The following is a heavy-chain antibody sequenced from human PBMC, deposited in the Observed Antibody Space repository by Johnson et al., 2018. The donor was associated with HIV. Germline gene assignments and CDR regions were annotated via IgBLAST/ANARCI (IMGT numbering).Heavy chain of an antibody. Sequence: VQLVESGGGLVKPGGSLRLSCAASGFTFSNAWMSWVSQAPGKGLEWVGRIKSKTDGGTTDYAAPVKGRFTISRDDSKNTLYLQMNSLKIEDTAVYYCTDYNFWTKRAFDIWGQGTMVTVSS. CDR3: TDYNFWTKRAFDI. J-gene: IGHJ3*02. V-gene: IGHV3-15*01. CDR1: GFTFSNAW. D-gene: IGHD3-3*01. CDR2: IKSKTDGGTT.